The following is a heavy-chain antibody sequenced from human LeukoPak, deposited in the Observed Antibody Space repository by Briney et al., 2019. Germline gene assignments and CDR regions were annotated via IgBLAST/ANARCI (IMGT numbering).Heavy chain of an antibody. J-gene: IGHJ4*02. CDR3: ARGTMFPYYFDY. CDR1: GFTFSSYP. D-gene: IGHD3-10*02. CDR2: ISGNSGAT. Sequence: GGSLRLSCATSGFTFSSYPMSWVRQAPGRGLEWVSVISGNSGATYYADSVKGRFAISRDNAKNTVYLQMNSLRAEDTAVYYCARGTMFPYYFDYWGQGSLVTVSS. V-gene: IGHV3-23*01.